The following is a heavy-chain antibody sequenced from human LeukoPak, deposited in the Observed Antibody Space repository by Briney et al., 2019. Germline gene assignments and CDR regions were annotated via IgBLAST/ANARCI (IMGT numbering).Heavy chain of an antibody. J-gene: IGHJ4*02. Sequence: PGGSLRLSCAASGFTFSSYGMHWVRQAPGKGLEWVAVISYDGSNKYYADSVKGRFTISRDNSKSTLYLQMNSLRAEDTAVYYCAKDRGGCSSTSCYYVDYWGQGTLVTVSS. CDR2: ISYDGSNK. CDR1: GFTFSSYG. V-gene: IGHV3-30*18. D-gene: IGHD2-2*01. CDR3: AKDRGGCSSTSCYYVDY.